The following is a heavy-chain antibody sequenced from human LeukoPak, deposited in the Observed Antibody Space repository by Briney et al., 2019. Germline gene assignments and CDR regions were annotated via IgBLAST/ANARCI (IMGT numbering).Heavy chain of an antibody. D-gene: IGHD4-17*01. J-gene: IGHJ4*02. V-gene: IGHV4-59*01. Sequence: PSETLSLTCNVSGGSIRGYYWSWIRQPPGKGLEWIGYIYSSGSTNYNPSLKSRVTMSVDTSKNQFSLKVSSVTAEDTAVYYCASSSVDYGFDYWGQGTLVTVSS. CDR2: IYSSGST. CDR1: GGSIRGYY. CDR3: ASSSVDYGFDY.